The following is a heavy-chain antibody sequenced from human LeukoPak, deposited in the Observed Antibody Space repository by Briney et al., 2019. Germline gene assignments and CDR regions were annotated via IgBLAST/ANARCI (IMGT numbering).Heavy chain of an antibody. D-gene: IGHD3-22*01. CDR3: AKDYDSSGYILGD. CDR1: GFTFSSYG. CDR2: ISYDGSNK. Sequence: PGGSLRLSCAASGFTFSSYGMHWVRQAPGKGLEWVAVISYDGSNKYYADSVKGRFTISRDNSKNTLYLQMNSLRAEDTAVYYCAKDYDSSGYILGDWGQGTLVTVSS. V-gene: IGHV3-30*18. J-gene: IGHJ4*02.